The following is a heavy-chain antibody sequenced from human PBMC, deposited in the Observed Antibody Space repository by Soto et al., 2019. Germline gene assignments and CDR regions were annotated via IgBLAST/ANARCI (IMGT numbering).Heavy chain of an antibody. D-gene: IGHD3-22*01. CDR1: GFMFTSYG. CDR2: ISRNGGGT. CDR3: AIDSSGYGEFDY. Sequence: GGSLRLSCAASGFMFTSYGIHWFRQAPGKGLEWVSAISRNGGGTYYADSVKGRFTISRDNSKNTLYLQMNSLRAEDTAVYSWAIDSSGYGEFDYCGQGTVVTVSS. V-gene: IGHV3-23*01. J-gene: IGHJ4*02.